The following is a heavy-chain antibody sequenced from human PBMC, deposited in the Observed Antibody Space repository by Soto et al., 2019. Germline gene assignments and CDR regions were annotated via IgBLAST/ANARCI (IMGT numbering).Heavy chain of an antibody. Sequence: QVQLQESGPGLVKPSQTLSLTCTVSGGSISSGDYYWSWIRQPPGKDLQWIGYIYFSGNTYYNPSLESRLTISVDTSKNQFSLKLKSVTAADTAVYYCARESSDYSRGWYYFDRWGQGTLVTVSS. CDR2: IYFSGNT. V-gene: IGHV4-30-4*01. J-gene: IGHJ4*02. CDR1: GGSISSGDYY. D-gene: IGHD6-19*01. CDR3: ARESSDYSRGWYYFDR.